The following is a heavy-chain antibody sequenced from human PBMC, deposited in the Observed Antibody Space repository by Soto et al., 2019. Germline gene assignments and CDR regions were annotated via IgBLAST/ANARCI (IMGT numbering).Heavy chain of an antibody. J-gene: IGHJ4*02. D-gene: IGHD6-19*01. V-gene: IGHV5-51*01. Sequence: RGESLKISCQGSGYSFTSYWIGWVRQMPGKGLEWMGIIYPGDSDTRYSPSFQGQVTMSADKSISTAYLQWSSLKASDTAMYYCARHGLKSDNSGWYYDYWGQGTLVTVSS. CDR2: IYPGDSDT. CDR3: ARHGLKSDNSGWYYDY. CDR1: GYSFTSYW.